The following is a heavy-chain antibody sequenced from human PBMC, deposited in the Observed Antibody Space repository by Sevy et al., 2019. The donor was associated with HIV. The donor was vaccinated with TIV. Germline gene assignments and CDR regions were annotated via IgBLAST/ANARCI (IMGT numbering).Heavy chain of an antibody. CDR3: ARGDGSGSYSDY. CDR2: IYYSGST. V-gene: IGHV4-59*01. J-gene: IGHJ4*02. CDR1: GGSISSYY. Sequence: SETLSLTCTVSGGSISSYYWSWIRQPPGKGLEWIGYIYYSGSTNYNPSLKSRVTISVDTSKNQFSLKLSSVTAVDTAVYYCARGDGSGSYSDYWGQGTLVTVSS. D-gene: IGHD3-10*01.